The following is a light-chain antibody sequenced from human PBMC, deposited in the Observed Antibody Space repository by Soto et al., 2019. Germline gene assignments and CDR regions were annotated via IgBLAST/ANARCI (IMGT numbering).Light chain of an antibody. Sequence: DIQLTQSPSSLSASVGDRITITCRASQSISAYLNWYQHKPGKAPKLLIFAPSTLQTGVPSRFSVSGSGTHFNLAISGLQPEDVAPSYCQQTFSSPYNFAQGTKLEI. J-gene: IGKJ2*01. V-gene: IGKV1-39*01. CDR2: APS. CDR1: QSISAY. CDR3: QQTFSSPYN.